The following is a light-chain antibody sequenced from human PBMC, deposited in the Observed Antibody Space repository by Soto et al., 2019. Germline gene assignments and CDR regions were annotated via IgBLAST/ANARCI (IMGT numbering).Light chain of an antibody. CDR2: GAS. J-gene: IGKJ2*01. V-gene: IGKV1-9*01. Sequence: DILLTQSPSFLSASVGDRVTITCRASQGISTYLAWYLQRPGKAPKLLIYGASTLQSGVPSRFSGSGSGTEFTLTLSRLQPEDFGTYYCQQLNSDWYAFGQGTKLEIK. CDR1: QGISTY. CDR3: QQLNSDWYA.